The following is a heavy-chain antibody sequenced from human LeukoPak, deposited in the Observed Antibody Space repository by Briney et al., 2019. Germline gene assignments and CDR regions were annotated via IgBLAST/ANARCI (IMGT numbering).Heavy chain of an antibody. CDR1: GFTVSSNY. J-gene: IGHJ3*02. Sequence: GGSLRLSCAASGFTVSSNYMSWVRQAPGMGLEWVSVIYSGGSTYYADSVKGRFTISRDNSKNTLYLQMNSLRAEDMAVYYCARDGKGYYDFWSGYSHDAFDIWGQGTMVTVSS. CDR2: IYSGGST. V-gene: IGHV3-66*02. CDR3: ARDGKGYYDFWSGYSHDAFDI. D-gene: IGHD3-3*01.